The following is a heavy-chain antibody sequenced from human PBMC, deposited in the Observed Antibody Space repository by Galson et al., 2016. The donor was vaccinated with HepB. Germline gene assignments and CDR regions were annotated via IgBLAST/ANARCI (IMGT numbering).Heavy chain of an antibody. Sequence: SLRLSCAASGFTFTNYAMNWVRQAPGKGLEWVSTISTGGGATYYAASVKGRFTISRDNSKSTLYLQMSSLRVEDTALYYCARGNHFDVWGRGTTVTVSS. CDR1: GFTFTNYA. CDR3: ARGNHFDV. CDR2: ISTGGGAT. J-gene: IGHJ6*04. D-gene: IGHD3-3*02. V-gene: IGHV3-23*01.